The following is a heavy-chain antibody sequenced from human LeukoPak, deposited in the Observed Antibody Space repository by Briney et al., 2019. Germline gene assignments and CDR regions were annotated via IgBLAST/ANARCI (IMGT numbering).Heavy chain of an antibody. J-gene: IGHJ4*02. V-gene: IGHV3-30*01. Sequence: GGSLRLSCAASGFTFSSYAMSWVRQAPGKGLEWVAVISYDGSNKYYADSVKGRFTISRDNSKNTLYLQMNSLRAEDTAVYYCARESPLPYFDYWGQGTLVTVSS. CDR2: ISYDGSNK. CDR3: ARESPLPYFDY. CDR1: GFTFSSYA.